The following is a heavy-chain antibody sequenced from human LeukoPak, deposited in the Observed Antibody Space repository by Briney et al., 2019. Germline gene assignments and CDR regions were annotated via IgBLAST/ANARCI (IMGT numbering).Heavy chain of an antibody. CDR3: ARDRSGMTAYNWFDP. D-gene: IGHD6-13*01. V-gene: IGHV1-2*02. CDR2: INPNSGGT. Sequence: GASVKVSCKASGYTFTGYDMHWVRQAPGQGLEWMGWINPNSGGTNYAQKFQGRVTMTRETSISTAYMELSRLRSDDTAVYYCARDRSGMTAYNWFDPWGQGTLVTVSS. J-gene: IGHJ5*02. CDR1: GYTFTGYD.